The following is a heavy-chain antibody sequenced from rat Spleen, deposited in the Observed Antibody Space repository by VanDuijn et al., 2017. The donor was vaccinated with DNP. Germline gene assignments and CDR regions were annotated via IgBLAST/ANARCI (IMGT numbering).Heavy chain of an antibody. CDR2: ISYDGSRT. D-gene: IGHD4-1*01. CDR3: AKNTGYYFDS. J-gene: IGHJ2*01. V-gene: IGHV5-7*01. Sequence: EVRLVESGGGLVQPGRSLKLSCAASGFTFSNYDMAWVRQAPKKGLEWVATISYDGSRTYYSDSVKGRFIISRDNGKSSLYLQLSSLKSEDTATYYCAKNTGYYFDSWGQGVMVTVSS. CDR1: GFTFSNYD.